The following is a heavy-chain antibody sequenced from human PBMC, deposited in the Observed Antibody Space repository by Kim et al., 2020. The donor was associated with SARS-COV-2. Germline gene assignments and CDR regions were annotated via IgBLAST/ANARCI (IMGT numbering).Heavy chain of an antibody. CDR2: ISYDGSNK. V-gene: IGHV3-30*04. Sequence: GGSLRLSCAASGFTFSSYAMHWVRQAPGKGLEWVAVISYDGSNKYYADSVKGRFTISRDNSKNTLYLQMNSLRAEDTAVYYCAREGGYIAAALDVWGQGTTVTVSS. CDR1: GFTFSSYA. J-gene: IGHJ6*02. CDR3: AREGGYIAAALDV. D-gene: IGHD6-13*01.